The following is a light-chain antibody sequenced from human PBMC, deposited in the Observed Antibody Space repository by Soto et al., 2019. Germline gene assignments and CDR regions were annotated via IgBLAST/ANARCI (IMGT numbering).Light chain of an antibody. CDR3: QTWGTGIVV. J-gene: IGLJ2*01. CDR2: LNSDGSH. CDR1: SGHSSYA. V-gene: IGLV4-69*01. Sequence: QSVLTQSPSASASLGASVKLTCTLSSGHSSYAIAWHQQQPEKGPRYLMKLNSDGSHSKGDGIPDRFSGSSSGAERYLTISSLQSEDEADYYCQTWGTGIVVFGGGPSSPS.